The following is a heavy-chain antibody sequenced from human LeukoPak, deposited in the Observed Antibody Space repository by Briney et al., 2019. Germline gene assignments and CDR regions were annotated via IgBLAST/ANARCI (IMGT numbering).Heavy chain of an antibody. Sequence: SETLSLTCTVSGGSISSGGYYWSWIRQPPGKGLEWIGEINHSGSTNYNPSLKSRVTISVDTSKNQFSLKLSSVTAADTAVYYCARGLWELLPPDWYFDLWGRGTLVTVSS. CDR3: ARGLWELLPPDWYFDL. CDR2: INHSGST. J-gene: IGHJ2*01. CDR1: GGSISSGGYY. D-gene: IGHD1-26*01. V-gene: IGHV4-39*07.